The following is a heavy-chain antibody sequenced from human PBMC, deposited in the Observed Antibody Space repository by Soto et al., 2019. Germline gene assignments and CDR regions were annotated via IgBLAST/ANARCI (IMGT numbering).Heavy chain of an antibody. Sequence: VESLKIACKGFGYTFTNYWIGWVLQMPGKGPEWMGIIYPGDSDTKYNPSFQGQITISADKPITTTYLQWSSLKASDTAIYYCAASIFYYGMDVWGQGTTVTVSS. J-gene: IGHJ6*02. CDR1: GYTFTNYW. CDR3: AASIFYYGMDV. V-gene: IGHV5-51*01. CDR2: IYPGDSDT.